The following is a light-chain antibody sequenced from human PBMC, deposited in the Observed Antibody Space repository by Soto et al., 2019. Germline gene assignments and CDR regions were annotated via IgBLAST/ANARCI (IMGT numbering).Light chain of an antibody. J-gene: IGKJ2*01. CDR1: QSVGTS. Sequence: DIVLTQSPATLSLSPGERASLSCRASQSVGTSLAWYQQRPGQAPRLLLSAASTRATGIPARFSGSGTGTDFTLTISGLQPDDVAVYYCQQRANWPPRDTFGQGTKLEIK. CDR3: QQRANWPPRDT. V-gene: IGKV3-11*01. CDR2: AAS.